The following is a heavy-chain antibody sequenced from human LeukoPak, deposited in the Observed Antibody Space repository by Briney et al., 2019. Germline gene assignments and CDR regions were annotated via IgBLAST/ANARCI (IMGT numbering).Heavy chain of an antibody. J-gene: IGHJ4*02. V-gene: IGHV1-8*01. CDR1: VDTFTTYD. D-gene: IGHD1-26*01. CDR2: LNPNSGNT. Sequence: ASVKVSCKASVDTFTTYDVNWVRQAPGQGVEWMGWLNPNSGNTGYVQKFQGRVTMTMNTSISTAYMELTSLTSEDTAVYYCARSTMGARRKYDYWGQGTLVTVSS. CDR3: ARSTMGARRKYDY.